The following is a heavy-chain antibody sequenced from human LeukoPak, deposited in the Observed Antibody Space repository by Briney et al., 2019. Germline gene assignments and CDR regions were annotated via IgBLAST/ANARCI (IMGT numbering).Heavy chain of an antibody. D-gene: IGHD5-24*01. J-gene: IGHJ4*02. CDR3: ASSTVEMATILDQD. CDR2: IRSKAYGGTT. V-gene: IGHV3-49*04. CDR1: GFTFGDYA. Sequence: GGSLRLSCTASGFTFGDYAMSWVRQAPGKGLEWVGFIRSKAYGGTTEYAASVKGRFTISRDNAKNSLYLQMNSLRAEDTAVYYCASSTVEMATILDQDWGQGTLVTVSS.